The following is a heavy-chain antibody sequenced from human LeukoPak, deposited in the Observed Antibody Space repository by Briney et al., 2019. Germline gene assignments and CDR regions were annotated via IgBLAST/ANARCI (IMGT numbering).Heavy chain of an antibody. CDR2: IIPMSGTV. Sequence: ASVKVSCKASGGTFSTFGISWVRQAPGQGLEWMGGIIPMSGTVNNAQKFQGRVTITADKSTGTAYMELSSLRSDDTAVYYCARDLGGRDGYNSDYYFDYWGQGTLVTVSS. D-gene: IGHD5-24*01. V-gene: IGHV1-69*06. CDR3: ARDLGGRDGYNSDYYFDY. CDR1: GGTFSTFG. J-gene: IGHJ4*02.